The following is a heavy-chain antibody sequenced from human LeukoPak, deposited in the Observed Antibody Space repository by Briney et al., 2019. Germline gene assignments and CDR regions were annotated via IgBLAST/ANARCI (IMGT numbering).Heavy chain of an antibody. CDR3: TRGLDRYTYGLDDAFDI. CDR2: IRSKAYGGTT. J-gene: IGHJ3*02. Sequence: GRSLRLSCTAYGFTFGDYVMSWFRPAPGKGLEWVGFIRSKAYGGTTEYAASVKGRFTISRDDSKSIAYLQMNSLKIEDTAVYYCTRGLDRYTYGLDDAFDIWGQGTMVTVSS. D-gene: IGHD5-18*01. V-gene: IGHV3-49*03. CDR1: GFTFGDYV.